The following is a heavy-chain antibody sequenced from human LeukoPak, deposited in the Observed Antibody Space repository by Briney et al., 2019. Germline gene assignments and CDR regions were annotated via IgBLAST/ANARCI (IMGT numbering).Heavy chain of an antibody. V-gene: IGHV4-59*08. J-gene: IGHJ3*02. Sequence: PSETLSLTCTASGGSNSSYYWSWLRPPPGKGLEGIGYIYDSGSTSYNPSLNSRVTISGDTSKIQFSLRLSSVTAADTAVYYCARPLIGGGWHAFEIWGQGTMVTVSS. CDR3: ARPLIGGGWHAFEI. CDR2: IYDSGST. CDR1: GGSNSSYY. D-gene: IGHD3-22*01.